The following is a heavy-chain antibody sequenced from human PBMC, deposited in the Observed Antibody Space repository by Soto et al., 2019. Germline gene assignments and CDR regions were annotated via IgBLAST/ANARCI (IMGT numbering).Heavy chain of an antibody. CDR3: AKAFTIFGVGGYYYYGMDV. J-gene: IGHJ6*02. Sequence: GGSLRLSCAASGFTFSSYGMHWVRQAPGKGLEWVAVISYDGSNKYYADSVKGRFTISRDNSKNTLYLQMNSLRAEDTAVYYCAKAFTIFGVGGYYYYGMDVWGQGTTVTVSS. CDR2: ISYDGSNK. D-gene: IGHD3-3*01. V-gene: IGHV3-30*18. CDR1: GFTFSSYG.